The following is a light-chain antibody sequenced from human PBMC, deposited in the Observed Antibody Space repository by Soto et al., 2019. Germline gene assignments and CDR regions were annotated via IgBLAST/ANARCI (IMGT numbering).Light chain of an antibody. V-gene: IGKV3-15*01. CDR3: QQYNNWPLT. J-gene: IGKJ4*01. Sequence: EIVMTQSPATLSVSPGERATLSCSASQSVSSNLAWYQQKPGQAPRLLIYGASTRATGIPARFSGSGSGTEFTLTISSLQSEDFAVYYCQQYNNWPLTVGGGTKVDIK. CDR1: QSVSSN. CDR2: GAS.